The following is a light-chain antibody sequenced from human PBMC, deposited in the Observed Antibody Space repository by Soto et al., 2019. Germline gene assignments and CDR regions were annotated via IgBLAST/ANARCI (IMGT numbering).Light chain of an antibody. CDR2: AAS. V-gene: IGKV1-12*01. Sequence: DIEMTQSQSSVSASVGDRVTIPCRASQGISSWLAWYQQKPGKAPKLLIYAASSMQSGVPSRFSGSGSGTDFSLTISRLEPEDFAVYYCQQYGNSPWTFGQGTKVDIK. CDR3: QQYGNSPWT. J-gene: IGKJ1*01. CDR1: QGISSW.